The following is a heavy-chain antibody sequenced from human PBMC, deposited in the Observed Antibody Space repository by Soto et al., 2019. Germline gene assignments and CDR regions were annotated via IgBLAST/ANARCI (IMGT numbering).Heavy chain of an antibody. V-gene: IGHV1-24*01. Sequence: ASVKVSCKVSGYTLTELSMHWVRQAPGKGLEWMGGFDPEDGETIYAQKFQGRVTMTEDTSTDTAYMELSSLGSEDTAVYYCATDLTTVTTRYYYGMDVWGQGTTVTVSS. CDR3: ATDLTTVTTRYYYGMDV. CDR1: GYTLTELS. J-gene: IGHJ6*02. D-gene: IGHD4-4*01. CDR2: FDPEDGET.